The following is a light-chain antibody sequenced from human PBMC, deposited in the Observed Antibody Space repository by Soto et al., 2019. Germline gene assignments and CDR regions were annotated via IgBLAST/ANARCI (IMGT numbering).Light chain of an antibody. CDR2: DVS. J-gene: IGLJ2*01. Sequence: QSVLTQPRSVSASPGPSVTISCTGTTSDVGGYNYVSCAQQHPGKAPKLMIYDVSKRPSGVPDRFSGSKSGNRASLTISGLQAEAEADYYCCSYAGSYSVVFGGGTKLTVL. CDR3: CSYAGSYSVV. CDR1: TSDVGGYNY. V-gene: IGLV2-11*01.